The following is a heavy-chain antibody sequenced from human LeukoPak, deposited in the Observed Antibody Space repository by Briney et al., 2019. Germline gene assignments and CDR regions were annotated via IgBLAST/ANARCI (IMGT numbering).Heavy chain of an antibody. CDR3: AREGGITIFGVAQPGGAFDI. CDR1: GGTFSSYA. J-gene: IGHJ3*02. CDR2: IIPIFGTA. V-gene: IGHV1-69*05. D-gene: IGHD3-3*01. Sequence: GASVKVSCKASGGTFSSYAISWVRQAPGQGLEWMGGIIPIFGTAKYAQKVQGRVTMSTDDSTSTAYMELSSLRSEDTAVYYCAREGGITIFGVAQPGGAFDIWGQGTMVTVSS.